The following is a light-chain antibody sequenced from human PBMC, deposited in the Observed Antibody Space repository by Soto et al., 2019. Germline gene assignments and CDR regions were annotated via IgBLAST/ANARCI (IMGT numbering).Light chain of an antibody. CDR1: SSDVGGYNY. Sequence: QSALTQPASVSGSPGQSITISCTGTSSDVGGYNYVSWYQQHPGKAPKLMIYEVSNRPSGVSNRFSGSKSGNTASLTISGLQAKDEADYYCSSYTSSSTLEFGGGTKVTVL. V-gene: IGLV2-14*01. CDR3: SSYTSSSTLE. J-gene: IGLJ2*01. CDR2: EVS.